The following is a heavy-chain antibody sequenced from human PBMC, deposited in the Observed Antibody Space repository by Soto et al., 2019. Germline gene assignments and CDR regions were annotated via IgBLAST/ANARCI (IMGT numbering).Heavy chain of an antibody. Sequence: GGSLRLSCAASGFTFSSYWMSWVRQAPGKGLEWVANIKQDGSEKYYLDSVKGRFTISRDNAKNSLYLQMNSLRAEDTAVYYCARDFAVASYWYFDLWGRGTLVTVSS. D-gene: IGHD6-19*01. J-gene: IGHJ2*01. V-gene: IGHV3-7*01. CDR1: GFTFSSYW. CDR3: ARDFAVASYWYFDL. CDR2: IKQDGSEK.